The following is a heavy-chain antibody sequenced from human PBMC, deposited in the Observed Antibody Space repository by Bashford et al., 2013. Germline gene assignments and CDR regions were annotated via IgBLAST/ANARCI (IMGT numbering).Heavy chain of an antibody. CDR1: GDSIRNSDYY. CDR2: IHSGGSS. D-gene: IGHD5-18*01. CDR3: ARQGGGYSDHNPYFFDY. Sequence: SETLSLTCSVSGDSIRNSDYYWGWIRQPPGKGLEWIGTIHSGGSSYYNPSLKSRVTMSVDTSKNQFSLRLSSVTAADTSVYFCARQGGGYSDHNPYFFDYWGQGTLVTVSS. V-gene: IGHV4-39*01. J-gene: IGHJ4*02.